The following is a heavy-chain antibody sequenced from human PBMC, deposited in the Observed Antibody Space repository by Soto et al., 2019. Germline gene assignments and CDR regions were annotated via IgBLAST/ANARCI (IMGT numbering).Heavy chain of an antibody. Sequence: SETLSLTCAVSGGSISSGGYSWSWSRQPPGKGLEWIGYIYHSGSTYYNPSLKRRVTISVDRSKNQFSLKLSSVTAADTAVYYCARGRIAGNWFDPWGQGPLVTVSS. J-gene: IGHJ5*02. CDR3: ARGRIAGNWFDP. V-gene: IGHV4-30-2*01. CDR1: GGSISSGGYS. CDR2: IYHSGST. D-gene: IGHD6-13*01.